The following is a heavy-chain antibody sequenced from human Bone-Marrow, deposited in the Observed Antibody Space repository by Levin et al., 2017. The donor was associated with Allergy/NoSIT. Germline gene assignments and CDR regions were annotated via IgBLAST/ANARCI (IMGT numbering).Heavy chain of an antibody. Sequence: GESLKISCVGSGFTFGSFAMNWVRQAPGKGLEWVAYISGSSSNIQYGDSVKGRFTTSRDNVKNSLWLQMNSLTDEDTAVYYCARDRSVGQQLVYYVDSWGPGTLVTVSP. CDR1: GFTFGSFA. V-gene: IGHV3-48*02. D-gene: IGHD6-13*01. J-gene: IGHJ4*02. CDR2: ISGSSSNI. CDR3: ARDRSVGQQLVYYVDS.